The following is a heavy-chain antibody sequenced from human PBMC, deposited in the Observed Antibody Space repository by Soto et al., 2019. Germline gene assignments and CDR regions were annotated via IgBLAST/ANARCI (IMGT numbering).Heavy chain of an antibody. CDR2: INPNSGGT. J-gene: IGHJ4*02. CDR1: GYTFTGYY. D-gene: IGHD4-4*01. CDR3: ARESAAGNYPFDY. Sequence: ASVKVSCKASGYTFTGYYMHWVRQAPGQGLEWMGWINPNSGGTNYAQKFQGWVTMTRDTSISTAYMELSRLRSDDTAVYYCARESAAGNYPFDYWGQGTLVTVSS. V-gene: IGHV1-2*04.